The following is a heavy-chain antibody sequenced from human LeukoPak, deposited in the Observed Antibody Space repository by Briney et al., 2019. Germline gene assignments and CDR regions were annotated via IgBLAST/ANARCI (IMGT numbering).Heavy chain of an antibody. CDR1: GFTVSSSYA. D-gene: IGHD2-15*01. CDR3: AKENQRIFDY. V-gene: IGHV3-23*01. Sequence: GGSLRLSCAASGFTVSSSYAMSWVRQAPGKGLEWVSAISGSGGSTYYADSVKRRFTISRDNSKNTLYLQMNSLRAEDTAVYYCAKENQRIFDYWGQGTLVTVSS. CDR2: ISGSGGST. J-gene: IGHJ4*02.